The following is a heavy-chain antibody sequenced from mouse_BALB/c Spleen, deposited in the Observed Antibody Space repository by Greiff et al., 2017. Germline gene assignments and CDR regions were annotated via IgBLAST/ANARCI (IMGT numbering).Heavy chain of an antibody. D-gene: IGHD2-14*01. Sequence: EVKLVESGGGLVQPGGSLRLSCATSGFPFTDYYMSWVRQPPGKALEWLGFIRNKANGYTTEYSASVKGRFTISRDNSQSILYLQMNTLRAEDSATYSCARGGYEYAMDCWGQGTSVTVSS. CDR3: ARGGYEYAMDC. J-gene: IGHJ4*01. CDR1: GFPFTDYY. V-gene: IGHV7-3*02. CDR2: IRNKANGYTT.